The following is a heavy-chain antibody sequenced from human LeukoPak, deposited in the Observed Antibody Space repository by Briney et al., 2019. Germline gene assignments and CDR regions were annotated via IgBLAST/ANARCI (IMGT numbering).Heavy chain of an antibody. CDR1: GFTFSSYW. CDR2: IKQDGSEK. Sequence: GGSLRLSCAASGFTFSSYWMSWVRQAPGKGLEWVANIKQDGSEKYYVDSVKGRFTISRDNAKNSLYLQMNSLRAEDTAVYYCAKGYDSNGYYQIFDYWGRGTLVIVSS. D-gene: IGHD3-22*01. J-gene: IGHJ4*02. CDR3: AKGYDSNGYYQIFDY. V-gene: IGHV3-7*01.